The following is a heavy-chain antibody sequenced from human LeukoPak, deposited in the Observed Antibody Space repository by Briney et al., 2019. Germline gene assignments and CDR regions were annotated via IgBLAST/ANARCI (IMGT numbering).Heavy chain of an antibody. CDR1: GFTFSNAW. V-gene: IGHV3-15*01. D-gene: IGHD3-16*01. Sequence: GGSLRLSCAGSGFTFSNAWMNWVRQVPGKGLEWVGRIKSKPNGGTTDYAAPVKGRFSISRDDSKNTVYVQMNSLKTEDTAVYYCATGGYCFDYWGQGTLVTVSS. J-gene: IGHJ4*02. CDR2: IKSKPNGGTT. CDR3: ATGGYCFDY.